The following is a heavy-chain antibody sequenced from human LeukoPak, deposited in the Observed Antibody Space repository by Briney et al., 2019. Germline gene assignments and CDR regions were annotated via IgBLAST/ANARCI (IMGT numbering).Heavy chain of an antibody. Sequence: SETLSLTCSVSGGSIGSGAHYWSWIRQPPGKGLEWIGYIYYSGSTNYNPSLKSRVTMSVDTSKNQFSLKLTSVTAADTAVYYCAAESERWLVRSWGQGTWSPSPQ. V-gene: IGHV4-61*08. J-gene: IGHJ4*02. CDR2: IYYSGST. D-gene: IGHD6-19*01. CDR1: GGSIGSGAHY. CDR3: AAESERWLVRS.